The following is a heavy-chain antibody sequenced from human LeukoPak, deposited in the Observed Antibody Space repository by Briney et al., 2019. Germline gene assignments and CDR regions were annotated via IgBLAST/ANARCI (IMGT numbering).Heavy chain of an antibody. CDR2: ISYDGSNK. Sequence: GGSLRLSCAASGFTFRSYGMHWVRQAPGKGLEWVAVISYDGSNKYYVDPVKGRFTISRDDSKNTLYLQMNSLRAEDTAVYYCAKDRGDGYSLTWGQGTLVTVSS. CDR1: GFTFRSYG. CDR3: AKDRGDGYSLT. V-gene: IGHV3-30*18. D-gene: IGHD5-24*01. J-gene: IGHJ5*02.